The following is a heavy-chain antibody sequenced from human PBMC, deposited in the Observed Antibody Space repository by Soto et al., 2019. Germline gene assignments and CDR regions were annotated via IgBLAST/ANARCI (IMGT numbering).Heavy chain of an antibody. D-gene: IGHD3-22*01. J-gene: IGHJ3*02. CDR2: ISYDGSNK. Sequence: SLRLSCAASGVTFSSYAMHWVRQAPGKGLEWVAVISYDGSNKYYADSVKGRFTISRDNSKNTLYLQMNSLRAEDTAVYYCARDTDYYDSSGYPHDAFDIWGQGT. CDR1: GVTFSSYA. V-gene: IGHV3-30-3*01. CDR3: ARDTDYYDSSGYPHDAFDI.